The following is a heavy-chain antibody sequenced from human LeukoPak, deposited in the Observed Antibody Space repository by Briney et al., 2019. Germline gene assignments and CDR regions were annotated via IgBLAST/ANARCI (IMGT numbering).Heavy chain of an antibody. D-gene: IGHD5-12*01. CDR1: GGSISSGGYS. Sequence: SETLSLTCAVSGGSISSGGYSWSWIRQPPGKGLEWIGYIYHSGSTYYNPSLKSRVTISVDKSKNQFSLKLSSVTAADTAVYYCARGSGYDCDYWGQGTLVTVSS. CDR2: IYHSGST. V-gene: IGHV4-30-2*01. CDR3: ARGSGYDCDY. J-gene: IGHJ4*02.